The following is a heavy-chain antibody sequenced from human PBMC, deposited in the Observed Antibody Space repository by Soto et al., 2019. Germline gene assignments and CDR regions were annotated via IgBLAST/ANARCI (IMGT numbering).Heavy chain of an antibody. J-gene: IGHJ4*02. CDR1: GGTFSSYA. V-gene: IGHV1-46*04. Sequence: GASVKVSCKASGGTFSSYAISWVRQAPGQGLEWMGIINPIGDDTTYAQKLQGRVTMTRDTSTSTVYMELSSLKSEDTAVYYCASPMTIVTRLGYWGQGTLVTVSS. CDR2: INPIGDDT. CDR3: ASPMTIVTRLGY. D-gene: IGHD4-4*01.